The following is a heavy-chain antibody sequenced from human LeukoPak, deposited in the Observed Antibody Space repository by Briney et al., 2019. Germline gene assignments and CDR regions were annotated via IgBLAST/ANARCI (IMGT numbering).Heavy chain of an antibody. J-gene: IGHJ4*01. Sequence: GGSLRLSCAVSGFTFTDYWMNWVRQAPGKGLEWVASIRQDGGEKSYVDSVEGRFTISRDNTKSSLYLQINSLRAEDTAVYYCARDGTAAGLYFDLWGQGTLVTVSS. CDR3: ARDGTAAGLYFDL. CDR1: GFTFTDYW. V-gene: IGHV3-7*01. D-gene: IGHD6-13*01. CDR2: IRQDGGEK.